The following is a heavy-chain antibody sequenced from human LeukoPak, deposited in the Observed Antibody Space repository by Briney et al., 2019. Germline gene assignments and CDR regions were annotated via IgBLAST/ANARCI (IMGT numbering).Heavy chain of an antibody. CDR3: ARFGEGATSFFDY. J-gene: IGHJ4*02. CDR1: GGSISTGSHY. D-gene: IGHD1-26*01. CDR2: IYYSGST. V-gene: IGHV4-39*01. Sequence: PSETLSLTCTVSGGSISTGSHYWGWIRQPPGKGLEWIGTIYYSGSTYYNPSLKSRVTISVDTSKNQFSLKLSSVTAADTAVYYCARFGEGATSFFDYWGQGTLVTVSS.